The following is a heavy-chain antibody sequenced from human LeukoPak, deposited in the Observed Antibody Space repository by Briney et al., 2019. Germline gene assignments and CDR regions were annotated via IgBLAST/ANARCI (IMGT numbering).Heavy chain of an antibody. D-gene: IGHD3-10*01. CDR3: TTGIGNYYYY. CDR2: VKSDGSDT. CDR1: GSTFSRYW. J-gene: IGHJ4*02. V-gene: IGHV3-74*01. Sequence: PGGSLRLSCAASGSTFSRYWMHWVRQAPGQGLVWVSRVKSDGSDTIYADSVKGPFTISRDNAKNTLYLQMDSLRAEDTAVYYCTTGIGNYYYYWGQGTLVTVAS.